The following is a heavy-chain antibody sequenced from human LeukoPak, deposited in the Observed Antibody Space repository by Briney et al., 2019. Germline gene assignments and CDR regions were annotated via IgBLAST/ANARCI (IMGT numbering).Heavy chain of an antibody. V-gene: IGHV4-61*01. Sequence: PSETLSLTCTVSGGSVSSGSYYRSWIRQPPGKGLEWIGYIYYSGSTNYNPSLKSRVTISVDTSKNQFSLKLSSVTAADTAVYYCARSYSRGWRLIAFFDYWGQGTLVTVSS. J-gene: IGHJ4*02. CDR3: ARSYSRGWRLIAFFDY. CDR2: IYYSGST. D-gene: IGHD6-19*01. CDR1: GGSVSSGSYY.